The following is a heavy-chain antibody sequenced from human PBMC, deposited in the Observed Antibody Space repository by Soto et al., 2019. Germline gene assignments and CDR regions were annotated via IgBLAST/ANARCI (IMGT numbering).Heavy chain of an antibody. CDR3: ANPAVVVPA. D-gene: IGHD2-2*01. CDR2: ISSSSSYI. CDR1: GFTFSSYS. Sequence: EVQLVESGGGLVKPGGSLRLSCAASGFTFSSYSMNWVRQAPGKGLEWVSSISSSSSYIYYADSVKGRFTISRDNAKNSLYQQMNSLRAEDTAVYYCANPAVVVPAWGQGTLVTVSS. J-gene: IGHJ5*02. V-gene: IGHV3-21*01.